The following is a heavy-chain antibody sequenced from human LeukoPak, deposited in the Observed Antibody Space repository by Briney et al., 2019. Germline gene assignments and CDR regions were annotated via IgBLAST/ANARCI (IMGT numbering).Heavy chain of an antibody. Sequence: GGSLRLSCAASGFTFSSYGMHWVRQAPGKGLEWVAFIRYDGSNKYYADSVKGRSTISRDNSKNTLYLQMNSLRAEDTAVHYCAKAAYYYDSSGYYLWDYWGQGTLVTVSS. CDR1: GFTFSSYG. V-gene: IGHV3-30*02. CDR3: AKAAYYYDSSGYYLWDY. CDR2: IRYDGSNK. D-gene: IGHD3-22*01. J-gene: IGHJ4*02.